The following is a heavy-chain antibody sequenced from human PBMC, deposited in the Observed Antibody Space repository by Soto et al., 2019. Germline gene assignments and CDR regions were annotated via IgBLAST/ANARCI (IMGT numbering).Heavy chain of an antibody. D-gene: IGHD3-16*01. CDR3: AMVDNYVTPTPQDV. V-gene: IGHV1-18*01. CDR1: GYIFVNYG. CDR2: ISPYSGNT. Sequence: QVQLVQSGDEVKKPGASVKVSCKASGYIFVNYGIAWVRQAPGQGLEWMGWISPYSGNTHYAGRVQGRLTMTTDTATSAAYMYLGSLTADDPAVYYCAMVDNYVTPTPQDVWGQGTTGTV. J-gene: IGHJ6*02.